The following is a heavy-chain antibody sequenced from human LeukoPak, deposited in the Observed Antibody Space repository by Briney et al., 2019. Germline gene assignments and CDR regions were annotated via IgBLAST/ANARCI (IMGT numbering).Heavy chain of an antibody. CDR3: ARDHRITMVRGVSYFDY. J-gene: IGHJ4*02. V-gene: IGHV1-46*03. CDR1: GYTFTSYY. D-gene: IGHD3-10*01. Sequence: ASVKVSCKASGYTFTSYYMHWVRQAPGQGLEWMGIINPSGGSTSYAQKFQGGVTMTRDTSTSTVYMELSSLRSEDTAVYYCARDHRITMVRGVSYFDYWGQGTLVTVSS. CDR2: INPSGGST.